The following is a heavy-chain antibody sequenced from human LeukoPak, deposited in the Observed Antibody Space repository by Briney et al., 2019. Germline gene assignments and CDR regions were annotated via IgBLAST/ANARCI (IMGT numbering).Heavy chain of an antibody. CDR3: ARSYPCGGDCYSHDY. CDR1: GFTFSSYS. V-gene: IGHV3-21*01. D-gene: IGHD2-21*01. Sequence: GGSLRLSCAASGFTFSSYSMNWVRQAPGKGLEWVSTISSSSSYIYYADSVKGRFTISRDNAKNSLYLQMNSLRAEDTAVYYCARSYPCGGDCYSHDYWGQGTLVTVSS. CDR2: ISSSSSYI. J-gene: IGHJ4*02.